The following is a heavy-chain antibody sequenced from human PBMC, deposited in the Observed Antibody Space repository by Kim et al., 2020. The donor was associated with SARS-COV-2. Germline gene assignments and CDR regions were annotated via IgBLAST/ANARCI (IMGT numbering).Heavy chain of an antibody. Sequence: GGSLRLSCAASGFTFNSYAMSWVRQAPGKGLEWVSAISGSGGSTYYADSVKGRFTISRDNSKNPLYLQMNSLRAEDTAVYYCANIRPLASTVTGGYWGQGTLVTVSS. D-gene: IGHD4-4*01. CDR3: ANIRPLASTVTGGY. J-gene: IGHJ4*02. V-gene: IGHV3-23*01. CDR1: GFTFNSYA. CDR2: ISGSGGST.